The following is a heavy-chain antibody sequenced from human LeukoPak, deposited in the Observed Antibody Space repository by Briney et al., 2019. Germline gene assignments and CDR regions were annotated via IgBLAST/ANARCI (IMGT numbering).Heavy chain of an antibody. CDR1: GFSFSSYA. V-gene: IGHV3-23*01. Sequence: GGSLRLSCAASGFSFSSYAMNWVRQAPGKGLEWISSISTSGGSTYYADSVKGRFTISRDNSKNTLYLQMNRLRAEDTAVYYCAYDSSGYYYRNIDYWGQGTLVTVSS. CDR3: AYDSSGYYYRNIDY. D-gene: IGHD3-22*01. J-gene: IGHJ4*02. CDR2: ISTSGGST.